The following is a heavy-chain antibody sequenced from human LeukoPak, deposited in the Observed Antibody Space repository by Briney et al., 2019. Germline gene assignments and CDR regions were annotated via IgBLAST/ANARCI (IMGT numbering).Heavy chain of an antibody. CDR3: GRDRLWFGDLAFDY. J-gene: IGHJ4*02. Sequence: PGGSLRLSCAASGFTFSNYWMSWVRQAPGKGLEWVANIKQDGSEKYYVDSVKGRFTISRDNAKNSLYLQMNSLRAEDTAVYYCGRDRLWFGDLAFDYWGQGTLVTVSS. CDR1: GFTFSNYW. CDR2: IKQDGSEK. V-gene: IGHV3-7*01. D-gene: IGHD3-10*01.